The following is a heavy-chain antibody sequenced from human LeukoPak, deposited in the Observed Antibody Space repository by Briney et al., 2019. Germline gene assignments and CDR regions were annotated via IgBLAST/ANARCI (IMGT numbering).Heavy chain of an antibody. Sequence: GGSLRLSCAASGFTFSSYAMSWVRQAPGKGLERVSAISGSGGSTYYADSVKGRFTISRDNSKNTLYLQMNSLRAEDTAVYYCAKELIPTLYYYDSSGYYTREFDYWGQGTLVTVSS. CDR3: AKELIPTLYYYDSSGYYTREFDY. D-gene: IGHD3-22*01. V-gene: IGHV3-23*01. CDR2: ISGSGGST. CDR1: GFTFSSYA. J-gene: IGHJ4*02.